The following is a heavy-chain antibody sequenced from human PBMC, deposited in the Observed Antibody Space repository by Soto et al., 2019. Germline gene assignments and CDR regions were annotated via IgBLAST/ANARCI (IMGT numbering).Heavy chain of an antibody. Sequence: GSLRLSCAASGFTFSSYDMNWVRKAPGKGLEWVSVISGSGDSTYYADSVKGRFTISRDNSKNTLYLQMNSLRTEDTAVYYCARRGPGTYFDYWGQGTLVTVSS. J-gene: IGHJ4*02. D-gene: IGHD6-13*01. CDR1: GFTFSSYD. CDR2: ISGSGDST. V-gene: IGHV3-23*01. CDR3: ARRGPGTYFDY.